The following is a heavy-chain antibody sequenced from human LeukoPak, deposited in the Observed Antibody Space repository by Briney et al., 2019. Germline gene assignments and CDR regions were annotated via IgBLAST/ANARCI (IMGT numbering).Heavy chain of an antibody. V-gene: IGHV1-2*02. J-gene: IGHJ5*02. Sequence: ASVKVSYKASGYTFTGYYMHWVRQAPGQGLEWMGWINPNSGGTNYAQKFQGRVTMTRDTSISTAYMELSRLRSDDTAVYYCARDVGQQLVRRYNWFDPWGQGTLVTVSS. D-gene: IGHD6-13*01. CDR3: ARDVGQQLVRRYNWFDP. CDR2: INPNSGGT. CDR1: GYTFTGYY.